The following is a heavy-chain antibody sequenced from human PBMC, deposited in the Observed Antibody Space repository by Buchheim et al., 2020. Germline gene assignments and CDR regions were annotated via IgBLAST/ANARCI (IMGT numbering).Heavy chain of an antibody. V-gene: IGHV4-59*08. CDR1: GGSISSHY. CDR2: IYYSGNT. CDR3: ARLDYGDYSWYFDY. J-gene: IGHJ4*02. D-gene: IGHD4-17*01. Sequence: QVQLQESGPGLVKPSETLSLTCTVSGGSISSHYWSWIRQPPGKGLEWIGNIYYSGNTNYNPSLKSRVTISVDKSKIHFSLKLNSVTAADTAVYYCARLDYGDYSWYFDYWGQGAL.